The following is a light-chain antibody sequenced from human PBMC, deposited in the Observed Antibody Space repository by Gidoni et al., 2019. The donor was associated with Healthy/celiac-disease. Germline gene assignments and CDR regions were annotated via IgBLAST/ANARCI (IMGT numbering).Light chain of an antibody. V-gene: IGLV1-47*01. J-gene: IGLJ2*01. CDR1: SSNIGSNY. Sequence: QSVLTQPPSSSGTPGQRVTISCSGSSSNIGSNYVYWYQQLPGTAPKLLISRNNQRPSGVPDRFSGSKSGTSASLAISGLRSEDEADYYCAAWDDSLSVLFGGGTKLTVL. CDR2: RNN. CDR3: AAWDDSLSVL.